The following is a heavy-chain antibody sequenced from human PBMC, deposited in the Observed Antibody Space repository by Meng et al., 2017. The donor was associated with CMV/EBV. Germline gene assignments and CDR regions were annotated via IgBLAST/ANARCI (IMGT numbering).Heavy chain of an antibody. D-gene: IGHD4-23*01. CDR1: GGTFSTNI. CDR2: IIPILGIA. Sequence: SVKVSCKASGGTFSTNIFTWVRQAPGQGLEWMGRIIPILGIANYAQKFQDRVTITADKSTSTAYMGLSSLRSDDTAVYYYARVMRGDYVGRGAFDIWGQGTMVTVSS. J-gene: IGHJ3*02. V-gene: IGHV1-69*02. CDR3: ARVMRGDYVGRGAFDI.